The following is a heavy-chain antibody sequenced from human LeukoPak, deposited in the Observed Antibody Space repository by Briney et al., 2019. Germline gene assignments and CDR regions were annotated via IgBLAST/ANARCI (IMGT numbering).Heavy chain of an antibody. D-gene: IGHD7-27*01. V-gene: IGHV3-74*01. CDR1: GFTFSSYW. CDR3: TTQASWGLGFDY. CDR2: INSGGTAT. Sequence: GGSLRLSCTASGFTFSSYWMHWVRQAPGKGLVWVSRINSGGTATSYADPVKGRFTISSDNAKTTLYLQMNSLKTEDTAVYYCTTQASWGLGFDYWGQGTLVTVSS. J-gene: IGHJ4*02.